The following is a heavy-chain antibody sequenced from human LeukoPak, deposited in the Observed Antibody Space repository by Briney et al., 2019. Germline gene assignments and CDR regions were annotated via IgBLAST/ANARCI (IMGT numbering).Heavy chain of an antibody. CDR2: ISNSGRTI. V-gene: IGHV3-48*03. J-gene: IGHJ4*02. CDR1: GFSFRTYE. D-gene: IGHD6-19*01. Sequence: GGSLRLSCAASGFSFRTYEMNWVRQAPGRELEWVSYISNSGRTIYYADSVKGRFTISRDDAKNSLYLQMSSLRAEDTAIYYCARADMAVVPVFDYWGQGTLVTVSS. CDR3: ARADMAVVPVFDY.